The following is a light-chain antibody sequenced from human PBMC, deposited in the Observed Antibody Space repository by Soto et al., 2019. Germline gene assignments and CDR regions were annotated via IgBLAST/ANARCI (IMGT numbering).Light chain of an antibody. CDR1: INDVGGYNY. CDR3: MSYAGGNRFV. Sequence: ALIQPPSASGSPGQSVTISCAGTINDVGGYNYVSWYQQHPGKVPQLMIYQVTKRPSGVPDRFSASKSDTTASLTISGLQAEDEGDYYCMSYAGGNRFVFGTGTKVTVL. J-gene: IGLJ1*01. CDR2: QVT. V-gene: IGLV2-8*01.